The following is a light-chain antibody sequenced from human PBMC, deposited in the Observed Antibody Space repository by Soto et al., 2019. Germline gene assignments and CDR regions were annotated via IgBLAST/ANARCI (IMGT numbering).Light chain of an antibody. Sequence: QPVLTQPPSASGTPGQRVTISCSGSNSNIGSHYVNWYQQFPGAAPTLLITKNNQRPSGVPDRFSGSKSGTSASLAISGLRSEDEADYYCSAWDDSLSGLYVFGTGTKLTVL. CDR1: NSNIGSHY. V-gene: IGLV1-47*01. CDR3: SAWDDSLSGLYV. J-gene: IGLJ1*01. CDR2: KNN.